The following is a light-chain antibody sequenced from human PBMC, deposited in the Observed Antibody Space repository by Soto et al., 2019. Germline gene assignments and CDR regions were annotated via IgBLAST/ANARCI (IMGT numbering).Light chain of an antibody. V-gene: IGKV1-39*01. CDR2: AAS. CDR3: QQSHSRVT. Sequence: DIHMTQSXSSLSASVGDTVTITCRASQSISSRFSWYQQKPGKAPKLLIYAASRLQRGVPSRFSGSGSGTDFTLTISGLQPEDFATYYCQQSHSRVTFGQGTKVDIK. J-gene: IGKJ1*01. CDR1: QSISSR.